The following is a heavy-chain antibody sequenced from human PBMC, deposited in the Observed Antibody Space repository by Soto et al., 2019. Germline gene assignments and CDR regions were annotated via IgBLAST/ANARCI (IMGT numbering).Heavy chain of an antibody. Sequence: SETLSLTCTVSGGSISSYYWSWFRQPPGKGLEWIGYIYYSGSTNYNPSLKSRVTISVDTSKNQFSLKLSSVTAADTAVYYCASMSTYYDFWSASLQTNWFDPWGQGTLVTVSS. CDR2: IYYSGST. CDR1: GGSISSYY. V-gene: IGHV4-59*01. J-gene: IGHJ5*02. D-gene: IGHD3-3*01. CDR3: ASMSTYYDFWSASLQTNWFDP.